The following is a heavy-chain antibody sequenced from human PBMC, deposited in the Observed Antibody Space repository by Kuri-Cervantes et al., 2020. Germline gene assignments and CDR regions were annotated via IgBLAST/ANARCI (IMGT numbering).Heavy chain of an antibody. Sequence: GGSLSLTCAASGFTFSSYDMHWVRQATGKGLEWVSAIGTAGDTYYPGSVKGRFTISRENAKNSLYLQMNSLRAGDTAVYYCARRYCSESCTYYYYMDVWGKGTTVTVSS. CDR1: GFTFSSYD. CDR3: ARRYCSESCTYYYYMDV. J-gene: IGHJ6*03. D-gene: IGHD2-15*01. CDR2: IGTAGDT. V-gene: IGHV3-13*01.